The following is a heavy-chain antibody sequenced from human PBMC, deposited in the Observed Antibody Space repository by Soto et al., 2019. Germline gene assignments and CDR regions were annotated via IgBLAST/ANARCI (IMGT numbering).Heavy chain of an antibody. D-gene: IGHD3-22*01. V-gene: IGHV1-69*01. J-gene: IGHJ4*02. Sequence: QVQLVQSGAEVKKPGSSVKVSCKASGGTFSSYAISWVRQAPGQGLEWMGGIIPIFGTANYAQKFQGRVTITADESTSTAYMELSSLRSEDTAVYYCARRRLGYYYDSSGYPHPFDYWGQGTLVTVSS. CDR1: GGTFSSYA. CDR3: ARRRLGYYYDSSGYPHPFDY. CDR2: IIPIFGTA.